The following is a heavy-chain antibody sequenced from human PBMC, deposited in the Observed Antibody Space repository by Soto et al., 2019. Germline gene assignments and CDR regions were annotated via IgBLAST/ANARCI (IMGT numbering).Heavy chain of an antibody. CDR3: AHAMLYCTGGSCSTWFDS. Sequence: QITLKESGPTLVKPTQTLTLTCTFSGFSLSTHGVGVGWVRQPAGKALEWLALIYRDDDKRYSASLNSRLTTTTDTSKNQVVLTMTNMDPVDTATYYCAHAMLYCTGGSCSTWFDSWGQGTLVTVSS. CDR1: GFSLSTHGVG. D-gene: IGHD2-15*01. V-gene: IGHV2-5*02. J-gene: IGHJ5*01. CDR2: IYRDDDK.